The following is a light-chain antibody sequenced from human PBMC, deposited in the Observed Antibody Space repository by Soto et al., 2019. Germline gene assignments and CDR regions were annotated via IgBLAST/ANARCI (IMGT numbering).Light chain of an antibody. J-gene: IGKJ1*01. Sequence: EIVLTQSPGTLSLSPGERATLSCRASQSVSSSYLAWYQQKPGQAPRLLIYGASSRATDIPDRFSGSGSGTDFTLTISRLEPEDFAVYYCQQYGSSPPPFGQGTKVEIK. V-gene: IGKV3-20*01. CDR3: QQYGSSPPP. CDR2: GAS. CDR1: QSVSSSY.